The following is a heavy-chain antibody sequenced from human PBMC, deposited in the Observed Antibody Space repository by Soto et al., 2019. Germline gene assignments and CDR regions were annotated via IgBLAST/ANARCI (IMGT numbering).Heavy chain of an antibody. Sequence: SETLSLTCNVSGASVSHGYWSWIRQPPGKGLEWIGYIYYSGSTNYNPSLLSRVTISVDTSKNEFSLRLSSVTAADTAVYYCARLNGYCISTNCHGYYGMDVWGQGTTVTVSS. CDR2: IYYSGST. CDR3: ARLNGYCISTNCHGYYGMDV. D-gene: IGHD2-2*03. V-gene: IGHV4-59*08. J-gene: IGHJ6*02. CDR1: GASVSHGY.